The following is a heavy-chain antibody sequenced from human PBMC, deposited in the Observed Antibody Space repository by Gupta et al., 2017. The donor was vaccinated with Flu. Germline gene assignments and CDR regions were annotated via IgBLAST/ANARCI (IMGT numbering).Heavy chain of an antibody. J-gene: IGHJ6*03. CDR2: ISAYDGDT. D-gene: IGHD2-21*01. CDR3: ARVFQRGGETMDV. V-gene: IGHV1-18*01. Sequence: VRQAPGQGLEWMGWISAYDGDTNYAQRFRGRFTMTRETSTTTAHMELRSLRSDDTAVYYCARVFQRGGETMDVWGKGTTVTVFS.